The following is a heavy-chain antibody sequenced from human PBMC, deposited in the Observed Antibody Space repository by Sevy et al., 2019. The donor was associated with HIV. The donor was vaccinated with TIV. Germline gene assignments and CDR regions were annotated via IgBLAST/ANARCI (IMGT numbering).Heavy chain of an antibody. V-gene: IGHV3-21*06. CDR1: GFTFSSYN. Sequence: GGSLRLSCAASGFTFSSYNMNWVRQAPGKGLEWVSSISGSSNYIYYAESLKGRFFISRDNAKNTLYLQMNSLRADDTAVYYCARGPPDGSYNYFDYWGQGTLVTVSS. J-gene: IGHJ4*02. D-gene: IGHD1-26*01. CDR2: ISGSSNYI. CDR3: ARGPPDGSYNYFDY.